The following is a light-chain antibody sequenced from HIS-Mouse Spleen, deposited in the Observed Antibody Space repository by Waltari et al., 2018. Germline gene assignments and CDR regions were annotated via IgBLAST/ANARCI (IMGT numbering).Light chain of an antibody. CDR1: SSDVGGYKH. V-gene: IGLV2-14*03. CDR2: DVS. J-gene: IGLJ2*01. Sequence: QSALTQPAPVSGSPGQSITIPCTGPSSDVGGYKHVPWYQQHPGKAPKLMIYDVSNRPSGVSNRFSGSKSGNTASLTISGLQAEDEADYYCSSYTSSSTLVVFGGGTKLTVL. CDR3: SSYTSSSTLVV.